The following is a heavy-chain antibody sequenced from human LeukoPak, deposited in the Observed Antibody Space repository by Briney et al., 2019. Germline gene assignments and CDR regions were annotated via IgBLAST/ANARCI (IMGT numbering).Heavy chain of an antibody. D-gene: IGHD5-12*01. J-gene: IGHJ4*02. V-gene: IGHV4-59*08. CDR3: ARTYNGFDPFDY. CDR2: ISHSGIT. CDR1: GGSISTYY. Sequence: SETLSLTCTVSGGSISTYYWSWIRQPPGKGLEWIGYISHSGITRYNPSLKSRLTMSVDTSKNQFSLKLSSVTAADTAVYYCARTYNGFDPFDYWGQGTLVTVSS.